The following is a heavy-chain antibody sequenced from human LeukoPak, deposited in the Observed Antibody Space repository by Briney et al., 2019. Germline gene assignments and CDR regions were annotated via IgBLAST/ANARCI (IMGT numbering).Heavy chain of an antibody. CDR1: GFTFSSYG. V-gene: IGHV3-33*01. J-gene: IGHJ4*02. D-gene: IGHD6-13*01. CDR3: ARAARIAADHDY. Sequence: GGSLRLSCAASGFTFSSYGMHWVRQAPGKGLEWVAVIWYDGSNKYYADSVKGRFTISRDNSKNTLYLQMNSLRAEDTAVYYCARAARIAADHDYWGQGTLVTVSS. CDR2: IWYDGSNK.